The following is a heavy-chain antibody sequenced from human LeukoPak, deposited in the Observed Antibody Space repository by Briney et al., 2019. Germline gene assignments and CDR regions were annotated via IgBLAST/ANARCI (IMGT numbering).Heavy chain of an antibody. Sequence: GGSLRLSCAASGFTFSSYVMSWVRQAPGKGLEWVSAISGSGGSTYYADSVKGRFTISRDNSKNTLYLQMNSLRAEDTAVYYCANDEGLTASFDYWGQGTLVTVSS. D-gene: IGHD2-21*02. CDR3: ANDEGLTASFDY. J-gene: IGHJ4*02. CDR1: GFTFSSYV. CDR2: ISGSGGST. V-gene: IGHV3-23*01.